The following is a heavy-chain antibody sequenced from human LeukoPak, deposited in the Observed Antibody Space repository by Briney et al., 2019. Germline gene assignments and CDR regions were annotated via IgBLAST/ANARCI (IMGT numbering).Heavy chain of an antibody. CDR1: GGSFSGYY. J-gene: IGHJ4*02. V-gene: IGHV4-34*01. CDR2: INHSGST. D-gene: IGHD3-16*02. Sequence: SETLSLTCAVYGGSFSGYYWSWIRQPPGKGLEWIGEINHSGSTNYNPSLKSRVTISVDTSKNQFSLKLSSVTAADTAVYCCARGWAWGSYRTPGYWGQGTLVTVSS. CDR3: ARGWAWGSYRTPGY.